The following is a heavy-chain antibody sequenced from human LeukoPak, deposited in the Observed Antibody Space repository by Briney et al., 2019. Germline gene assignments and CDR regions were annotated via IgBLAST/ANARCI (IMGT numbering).Heavy chain of an antibody. CDR3: ASRLVRGVQPPYYFDY. V-gene: IGHV5-51*01. J-gene: IGHJ4*02. CDR2: IYPGDSDT. D-gene: IGHD3-10*01. Sequence: GESLKISCKGSGYSFTNYWIGWVRQMPGKGLEWMGIIYPGDSDTRYSPSFQGQVTISADKSISTAYLQWSSLKASDTAMYYCASRLVRGVQPPYYFDYWGQGTLVTVSS. CDR1: GYSFTNYW.